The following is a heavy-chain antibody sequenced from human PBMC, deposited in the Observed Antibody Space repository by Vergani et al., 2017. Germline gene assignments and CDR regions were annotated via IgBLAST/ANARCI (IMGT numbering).Heavy chain of an antibody. CDR1: GFSLSTSGVG. V-gene: IGHV2-5*01. CDR2: IYWNDDK. D-gene: IGHD5-12*01. CDR3: AHSGGGGYIRDYFDY. J-gene: IGHJ4*02. Sequence: QITLKESGPTLVKPTQTLTLTCTFSGFSLSTSGVGVGWIRQPPGKALEWLALIYWNDDKRYSPSLKSRLTITKDTSKNQVVLTMTNMDPVDTATYYCAHSGGGGYIRDYFDYWGQGTLVTVSS.